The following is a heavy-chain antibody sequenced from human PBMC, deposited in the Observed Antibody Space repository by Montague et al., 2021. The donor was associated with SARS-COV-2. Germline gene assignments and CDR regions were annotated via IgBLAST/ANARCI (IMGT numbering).Heavy chain of an antibody. J-gene: IGHJ6*02. D-gene: IGHD5-12*01. CDR1: GASIRDYY. V-gene: IGHV4-59*01. CDR2: IYESGST. CDR3: ARDRGLSGFYGYDPLYFYGMDV. Sequence: SETRSLTCTVSGASIRDYYWSWIRQPPGKGLEWIGYIYESGSTKSNPSLTSRLIMSVDTSRNQFSLTLSSVTTADTAVYYCARDRGLSGFYGYDPLYFYGMDVWGQGTTVIVSS.